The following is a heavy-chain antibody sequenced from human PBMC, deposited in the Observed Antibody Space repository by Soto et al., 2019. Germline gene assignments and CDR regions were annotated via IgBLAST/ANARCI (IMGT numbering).Heavy chain of an antibody. J-gene: IGHJ6*02. V-gene: IGHV4-34*01. CDR2: INHSGST. D-gene: IGHD3-3*01. CDR3: ARGPRRDDFWSGYYRSYYYYGMDV. CDR1: GGSFSGYY. Sequence: SETLSLTCAVYGGSFSGYYWSWIRQPPGKGLEWIGEINHSGSTNYNPSLKSRVTIPVDTSKNQFSLKLSSVTAADTAVYYCARGPRRDDFWSGYYRSYYYYGMDVWGQGTTVTVSS.